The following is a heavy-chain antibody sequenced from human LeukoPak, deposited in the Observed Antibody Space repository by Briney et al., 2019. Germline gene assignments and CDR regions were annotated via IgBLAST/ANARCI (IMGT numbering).Heavy chain of an antibody. Sequence: PSETLSLTCTVSGGSISSYYWSWIRQPPGKGLEWIGYIYYSGSTNYNPSLKSRVTISVDTSKNQFSLKLSSVTAADTAVYYCAKQGRDWVRDYYYYMDVWGKGTTVTISS. CDR1: GGSISSYY. CDR3: AKQGRDWVRDYYYYMDV. V-gene: IGHV4-59*01. D-gene: IGHD3-9*01. J-gene: IGHJ6*03. CDR2: IYYSGST.